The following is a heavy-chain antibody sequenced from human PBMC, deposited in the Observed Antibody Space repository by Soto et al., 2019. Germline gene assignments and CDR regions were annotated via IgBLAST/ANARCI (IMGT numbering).Heavy chain of an antibody. CDR2: IKRKTDVGTP. CDR3: TTGIVVVIPSGMDV. Sequence: EVQLVESGGGLVKPGGSLRLSCAASGFTLSNAGMSWVRQAPGKGREWVGRIKRKTDVGTPDYAAPVKGRFTISRDDSKNTLYLQMNSLKTEDTAVYYCTTGIVVVIPSGMDVWGQGTTVTVSS. J-gene: IGHJ6*02. D-gene: IGHD3-22*01. V-gene: IGHV3-15*01. CDR1: GFTLSNAG.